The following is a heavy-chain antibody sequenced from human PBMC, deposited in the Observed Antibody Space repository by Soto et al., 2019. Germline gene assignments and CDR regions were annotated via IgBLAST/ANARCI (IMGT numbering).Heavy chain of an antibody. J-gene: IGHJ5*02. Sequence: ASVKVSCKASGYTFTSYGISWVRQAPGQGLEWMGWISAYNGNTNYAQKLQGRVTMTTDTSTSTAYMELRSLRSDDTAVYYCARSITMVRGVISTNWFDPWGQGTLVTVSS. CDR2: ISAYNGNT. D-gene: IGHD3-10*01. CDR3: ARSITMVRGVISTNWFDP. V-gene: IGHV1-18*01. CDR1: GYTFTSYG.